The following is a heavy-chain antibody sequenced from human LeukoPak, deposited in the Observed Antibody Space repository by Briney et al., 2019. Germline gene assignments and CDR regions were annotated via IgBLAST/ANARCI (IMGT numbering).Heavy chain of an antibody. CDR1: GFTFSSYS. CDR2: ISSTISSSSSTI. V-gene: IGHV3-48*04. Sequence: GGSLRLSCAASGFTFSSYSMNWVRQDPGQGLQWVSYISSTISSSSSTIYYADSVKGRFTISRDNAKNSLYLQMHSLRAEDTAVYYCAREGVRAFDIWGQGTMVTVSS. J-gene: IGHJ3*02. CDR3: AREGVRAFDI.